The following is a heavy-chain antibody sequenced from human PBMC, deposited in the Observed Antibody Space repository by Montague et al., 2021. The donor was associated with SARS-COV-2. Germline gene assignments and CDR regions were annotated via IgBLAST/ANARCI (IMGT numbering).Heavy chain of an antibody. V-gene: IGHV4-39*01. D-gene: IGHD2-21*01. CDR2: FNYSGIT. J-gene: IGHJ4*02. Sequence: SETLSLTCNVSGGSMSSSFYYWGWIRQPPGKGLEWIGSFNYSGITYYNPSLKSRVTISVDTSKNQFSLKLSSVTAADTAVYYCAGSVVIVALNYFDYWGRGTLVTVSS. CDR1: GGSMSSSFYY. CDR3: AGSVVIVALNYFDY.